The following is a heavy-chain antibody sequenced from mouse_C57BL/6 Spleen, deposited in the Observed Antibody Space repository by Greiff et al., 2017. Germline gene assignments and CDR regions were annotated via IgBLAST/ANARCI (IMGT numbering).Heavy chain of an antibody. CDR1: GFTFNTYA. Sequence: EVKLVESGGGLVQPKGSLKLSCAASGFTFNTYAMHWVRQAPGKGLEWVARIRSKSSNYATYYADSVKDRFTISRDDSQSMLYLQMNNLKTEDTAMYYCVRGGTTVVARSYWYFDVWGTGTTVTVSS. D-gene: IGHD1-1*01. V-gene: IGHV10-3*01. J-gene: IGHJ1*03. CDR2: IRSKSSNYAT. CDR3: VRGGTTVVARSYWYFDV.